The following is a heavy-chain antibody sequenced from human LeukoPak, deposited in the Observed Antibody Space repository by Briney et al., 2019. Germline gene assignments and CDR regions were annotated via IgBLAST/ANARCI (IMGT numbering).Heavy chain of an antibody. CDR1: GFTFSSYG. D-gene: IGHD1-26*01. Sequence: GGSLRLSCSASGFTFSSYGMHWVRRAPGKGLEYISGISNKGGSTYYADSVKGRFTISRDNSKNTLHLQMSSLRADDTAVYYCVKSGTWADFDSWGQGTLVTVSS. CDR2: ISNKGGST. CDR3: VKSGTWADFDS. J-gene: IGHJ4*02. V-gene: IGHV3-64D*09.